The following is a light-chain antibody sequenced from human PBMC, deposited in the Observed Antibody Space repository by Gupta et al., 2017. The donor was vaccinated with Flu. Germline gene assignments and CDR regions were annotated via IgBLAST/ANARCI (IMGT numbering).Light chain of an antibody. CDR2: DVS. J-gene: IGLJ1*01. CDR3: SSYTSTTTFYV. CDR1: SSDVGNSDY. Sequence: QSALTQPASVSGSPGHSITISCTGTSSDVGNSDYVSWYQQDPGKAPKLLIYDVSSRPSGVSSRFSGSKSGNTASLTISGLQAEDETEYYCSSYTSTTTFYVFGTGTKVTVL. V-gene: IGLV2-14*01.